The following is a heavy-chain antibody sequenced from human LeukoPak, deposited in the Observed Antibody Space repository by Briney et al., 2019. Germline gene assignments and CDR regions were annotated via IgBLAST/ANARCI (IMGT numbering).Heavy chain of an antibody. CDR3: ASWLTPGSGSD. J-gene: IGHJ4*02. D-gene: IGHD3-10*01. V-gene: IGHV1-46*01. Sequence: ASVKVSCKASGYTFTSYYMHWVRQAPGQGLEWMGIINPSGGSTSYAQKFQGRVTMTRDTSTSTVYMELSRLRSDDTAVYYCASWLTPGSGSDWGQGTLVTVSS. CDR1: GYTFTSYY. CDR2: INPSGGST.